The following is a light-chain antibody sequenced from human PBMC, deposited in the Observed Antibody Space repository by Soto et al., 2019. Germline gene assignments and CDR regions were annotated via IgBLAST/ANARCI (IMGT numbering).Light chain of an antibody. CDR2: YDS. CDR1: NIGSKS. Sequence: SYELTQPTSVSVAPGKTARITCGGNNIGSKSVQWYQQKPGQAPVLVIYYDSDRPSGIPERFSGSNSGNTATLTISRVEAGDEADYYCQVWDSSSDHVVFGGGTKVTVL. CDR3: QVWDSSSDHVV. J-gene: IGLJ2*01. V-gene: IGLV3-21*04.